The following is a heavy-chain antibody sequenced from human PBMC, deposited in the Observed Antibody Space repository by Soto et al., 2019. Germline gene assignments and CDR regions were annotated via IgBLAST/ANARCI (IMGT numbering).Heavy chain of an antibody. D-gene: IGHD3-22*01. V-gene: IGHV1-2*04. CDR1: GYTFTGYY. Sequence: ASVKVSCKASGYTFTGYYMHWVRQAPGQGLEWMGWINPNGGGTNYAQKFQGWVTMTRDTSISTAYMELSRLRSDDTAVYYCARAGFDYYDSSGYYSGYYYYGMDVWGQGTTVTVSS. J-gene: IGHJ6*02. CDR2: INPNGGGT. CDR3: ARAGFDYYDSSGYYSGYYYYGMDV.